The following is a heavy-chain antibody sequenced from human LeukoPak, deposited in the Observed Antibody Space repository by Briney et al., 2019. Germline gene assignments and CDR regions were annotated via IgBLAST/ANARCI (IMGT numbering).Heavy chain of an antibody. J-gene: IGHJ4*02. Sequence: SETLSLTCTVSGGSVSSGSYYWSWIRQPPGKGLEWIGYIYYSGSTNYNPSLKSRVTISVDTSKNQFSLKLNSVTAADTAVYYCARGGEDYYDSSGYRPPLDYWGQGTLVTVSS. CDR2: IYYSGST. V-gene: IGHV4-61*01. CDR3: ARGGEDYYDSSGYRPPLDY. D-gene: IGHD3-22*01. CDR1: GGSVSSGSYY.